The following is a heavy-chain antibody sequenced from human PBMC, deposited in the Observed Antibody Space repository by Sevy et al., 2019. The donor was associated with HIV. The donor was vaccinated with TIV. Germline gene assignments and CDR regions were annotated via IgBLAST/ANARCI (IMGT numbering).Heavy chain of an antibody. Sequence: GSLRLSCAASGFTVSSNHMTWVRQVPGKGLEGVSVIYSDGTTYHADSVKDRFTISRDNSKNTLYLQMNSLRAEDTAVYYCARGKSGYGYALDYWGQGTLVTVSS. CDR1: GFTVSSNH. V-gene: IGHV3-66*01. J-gene: IGHJ4*02. D-gene: IGHD5-18*01. CDR3: ARGKSGYGYALDY. CDR2: IYSDGTT.